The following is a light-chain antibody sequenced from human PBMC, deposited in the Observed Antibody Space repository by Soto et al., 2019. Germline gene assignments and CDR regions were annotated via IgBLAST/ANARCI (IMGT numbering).Light chain of an antibody. CDR3: CSYAGSWL. CDR2: DVN. V-gene: IGLV2-11*01. CDR1: SSDVGGYNY. J-gene: IGLJ3*02. Sequence: QSVLTQPRSVSGSPGQSVTISCTGTSSDVGGYNYVSWYQQHPGKAPKLMIYDVNKRPSGVPDRFSGSKSGNTASLTISGLQAEDEADYYCCSYAGSWLFGGGTKLTVL.